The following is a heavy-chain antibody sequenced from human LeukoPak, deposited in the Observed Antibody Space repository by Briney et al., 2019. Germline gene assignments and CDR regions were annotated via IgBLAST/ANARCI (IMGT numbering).Heavy chain of an antibody. V-gene: IGHV1-69*04. CDR3: ARGRSWFDH. Sequence: GSSVKVSCKASGGTFSSYAISWVRQAPGQGLEWMGRIIPILEIANYAQKFQGRVTITADKSTSTAYMELSSLRSEDTAVYYCARGRSWFDHWGQGTLVTVSS. CDR1: GGTFSSYA. J-gene: IGHJ5*02. CDR2: IIPILEIA.